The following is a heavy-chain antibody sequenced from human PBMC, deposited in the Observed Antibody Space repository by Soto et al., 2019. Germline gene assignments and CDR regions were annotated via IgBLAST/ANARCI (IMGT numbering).Heavy chain of an antibody. D-gene: IGHD4-17*01. CDR2: ISAYNGNT. CDR1: GDTFTSYD. CDR3: ARRKQPGDHFYY. J-gene: IGHJ4*02. Sequence: ASVKVSCKAAGDTFTSYDISWVRQAPGQGLEWMGWISAYNGNTNYAQKLQGRVTMTTDTSTSTAYMELRSLRSDDTAVYYCARRKQPGDHFYYWGQGTLVTVSS. V-gene: IGHV1-18*04.